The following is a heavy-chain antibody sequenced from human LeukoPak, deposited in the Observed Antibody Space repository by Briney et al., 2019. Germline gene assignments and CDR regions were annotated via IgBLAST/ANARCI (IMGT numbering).Heavy chain of an antibody. CDR2: IYYSGST. D-gene: IGHD6-19*01. J-gene: IGHJ5*02. V-gene: IGHV4-39*01. Sequence: SETLSLTCTVSGGSISSSSYYWGWIRQPPGKGLEWIGSIYYSGSTYYNPSLKSRVTISVDTSKTQFSLKLGSVTPADTAVYHCARQGDSSGWYGVWFDPWGQGTLVTVSS. CDR1: GGSISSSSYY. CDR3: ARQGDSSGWYGVWFDP.